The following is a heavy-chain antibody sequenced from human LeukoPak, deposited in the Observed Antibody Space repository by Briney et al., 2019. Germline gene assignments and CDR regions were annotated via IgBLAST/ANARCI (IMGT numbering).Heavy chain of an antibody. Sequence: SETLSLTCTVSGGSISSYYWSWIRQPAGKGLEWIGRIYSSGSTNYNPSLKRRVTMSVDTSNNQFSLKLSSVTAAETAVYYCARRRYKPLYWYCSLWGRGAPVTLSS. D-gene: IGHD1-1*01. CDR1: GGSISSYY. CDR3: ARRRYKPLYWYCSL. CDR2: IYSSGST. J-gene: IGHJ2*01. V-gene: IGHV4-4*07.